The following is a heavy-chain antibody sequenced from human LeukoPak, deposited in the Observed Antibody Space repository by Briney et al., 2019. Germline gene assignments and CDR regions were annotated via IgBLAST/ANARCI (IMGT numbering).Heavy chain of an antibody. V-gene: IGHV3-48*03. CDR3: ARDSRHSGSYYFDY. CDR2: ISSSGSTI. D-gene: IGHD1-26*01. J-gene: IGHJ4*02. CDR1: GFTFSSYE. Sequence: GGSLRLSCAASGFTFSSYEMNWVRQAPGKGLEWVSYISSSGSTIYYADSVKGRFTISRDNAKNPLYLQMNSLRAEDTAVYYCARDSRHSGSYYFDYWGQGTLVTVSS.